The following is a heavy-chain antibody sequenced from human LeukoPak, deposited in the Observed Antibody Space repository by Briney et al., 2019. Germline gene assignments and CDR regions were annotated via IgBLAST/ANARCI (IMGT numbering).Heavy chain of an antibody. Sequence: GGSLRLSCAASGFTFSTYNMNWVRQAPGKGLEWVSSITSSSSYTFYPDSVKGRFTISRDNAKSSLYLQMNSLRAEDTAIYYCARDPYNGNYGDSYYYYMDVWGKGTTVTISS. V-gene: IGHV3-21*01. D-gene: IGHD1-26*01. CDR1: GFTFSTYN. J-gene: IGHJ6*03. CDR2: ITSSSSYT. CDR3: ARDPYNGNYGDSYYYYMDV.